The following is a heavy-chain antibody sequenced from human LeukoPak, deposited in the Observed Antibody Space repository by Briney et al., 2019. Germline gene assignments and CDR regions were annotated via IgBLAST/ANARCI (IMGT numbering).Heavy chain of an antibody. CDR1: GFTFSNYW. CDR2: VNQDGSER. D-gene: IGHD2-15*01. Sequence: GGSLRLSCAASGFTFSNYWMTWVRQAPGKGLEWVANVNQDGSERYYVNSVRGRFTISRDNAKNSLYLQMNSLRAEDTALHYCAKDVLGYCSGGSCFNWFDPWGQGTLVTVSS. CDR3: AKDVLGYCSGGSCFNWFDP. V-gene: IGHV3-7*03. J-gene: IGHJ5*02.